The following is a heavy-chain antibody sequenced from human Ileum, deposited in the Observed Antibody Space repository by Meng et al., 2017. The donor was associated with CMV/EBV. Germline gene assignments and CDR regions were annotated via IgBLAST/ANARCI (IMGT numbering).Heavy chain of an antibody. Sequence: YTFTSYYINWVRQAPGQGLEWMGIINPNDGVTKYAQQFQGRVTMTSDTSTSTVYMELSSLRSDDTAVYYCTKGAPSNSWYAGWFDPWGQGALVTVSS. V-gene: IGHV1-46*01. D-gene: IGHD6-13*01. J-gene: IGHJ5*02. CDR3: TKGAPSNSWYAGWFDP. CDR1: YTFTSYY. CDR2: INPNDGVT.